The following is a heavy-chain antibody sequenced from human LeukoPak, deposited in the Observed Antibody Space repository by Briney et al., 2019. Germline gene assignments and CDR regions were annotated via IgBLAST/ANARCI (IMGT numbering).Heavy chain of an antibody. D-gene: IGHD3-22*01. CDR2: ISWNSGSI. CDR3: AKDKGQGYYDSSGYDY. CDR1: GFTFDDYA. V-gene: IGHV3-9*01. J-gene: IGHJ4*02. Sequence: GGSLRLSCAASGFTFDDYAMHWVRQAPGKGLEWVSGISWNSGSIGYADSVKGRFTISRDNAKNSLYLQMDSLRAEDTALYYCAKDKGQGYYDSSGYDYWGQGTLVTVPS.